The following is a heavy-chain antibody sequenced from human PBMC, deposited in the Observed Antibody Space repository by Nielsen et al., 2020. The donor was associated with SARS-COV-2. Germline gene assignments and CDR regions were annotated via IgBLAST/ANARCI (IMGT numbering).Heavy chain of an antibody. CDR3: AKDLQDGYNSADIDY. D-gene: IGHD5-24*01. CDR1: GFTFSNFG. Sequence: GESLKISCAASGFTFSNFGMHWVRQAPGKGLEWVAFIWYDGTNKYYVDSVRGRFTISRDNSKNTLYLQMNSLRAEDTAVYYCAKDLQDGYNSADIDYWGQGTLVTVSS. CDR2: IWYDGTNK. J-gene: IGHJ4*02. V-gene: IGHV3-30*02.